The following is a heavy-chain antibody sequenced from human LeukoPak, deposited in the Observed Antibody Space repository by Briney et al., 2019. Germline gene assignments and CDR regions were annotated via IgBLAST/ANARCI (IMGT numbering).Heavy chain of an antibody. V-gene: IGHV4-39*07. J-gene: IGHJ4*02. CDR1: GGSISSSSYY. Sequence: PSETLSLTCTVSGGSISSSSYYWGWLRQPPGRGLEWIGSIYYSGSTYYNPSLKSRVTISVDTSKNQFSLKLSSVTAADTAVYYCARRGDGYNDYWGQGTLVTVSS. D-gene: IGHD5-24*01. CDR3: ARRGDGYNDY. CDR2: IYYSGST.